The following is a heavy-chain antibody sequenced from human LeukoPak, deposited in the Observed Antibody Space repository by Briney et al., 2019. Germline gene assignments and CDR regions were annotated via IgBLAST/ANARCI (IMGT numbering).Heavy chain of an antibody. D-gene: IGHD2-15*01. CDR1: GLTFSSYA. CDR3: AKRESCSGGSCYSPHFDY. Sequence: GGSLRLSCAASGLTFSSYAMSWVRQAPGKGLEWVSAISGSGGSTYYADSVRGRFTISRDNSKNTLYLQMNSLRAEDTAVYYCAKRESCSGGSCYSPHFDYWGQGTLVTVSS. J-gene: IGHJ4*02. V-gene: IGHV3-23*01. CDR2: ISGSGGST.